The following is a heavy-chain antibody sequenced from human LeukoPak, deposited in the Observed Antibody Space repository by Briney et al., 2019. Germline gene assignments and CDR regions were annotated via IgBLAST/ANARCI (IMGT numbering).Heavy chain of an antibody. V-gene: IGHV4-4*07. J-gene: IGHJ6*03. CDR3: ARGVDTAMANYYYYMDV. D-gene: IGHD5-18*01. CDR1: DAPSIGNS. Sequence: SGTLSSTLQAPDAPSIGNSWTWIGQPAGKGLEWTQRIYNRVGTNYNPSLKSRVTMSVDTSKNQFSLKLSSVTAADTAVYYCARGVDTAMANYYYYMDVWGKGTTVTVSS. CDR2: IYNRVGT.